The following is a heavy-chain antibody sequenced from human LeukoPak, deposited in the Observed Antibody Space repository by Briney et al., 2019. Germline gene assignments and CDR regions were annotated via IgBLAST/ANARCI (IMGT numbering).Heavy chain of an antibody. CDR3: ASGGATVWGY. V-gene: IGHV3-21*01. Sequence: GGSLRLSCAASGFALSDYSMNWVRQAPGKGLEWISAITSDSNHIYYADSMRGRFTISRDNAENSLYLQMNGLRAEDTAVYYCASGGATVWGYWGQGALVIVSS. J-gene: IGHJ4*02. CDR2: ITSDSNHI. CDR1: GFALSDYS. D-gene: IGHD3-16*01.